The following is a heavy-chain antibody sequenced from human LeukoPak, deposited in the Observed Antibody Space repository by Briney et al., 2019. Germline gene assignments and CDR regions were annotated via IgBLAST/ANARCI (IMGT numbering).Heavy chain of an antibody. Sequence: GGSLRLSCAASVFTFSSYEMNWVRQPPGKGLEWVSVIYSGGSTYYADSVKGRFTISRDNSKNTLYLQMNSLRAEDTAVYYCAKDRAVATSYYFDYWGQGTLVTVSS. V-gene: IGHV3-66*02. CDR2: IYSGGST. CDR1: VFTFSSYE. CDR3: AKDRAVATSYYFDY. D-gene: IGHD5-12*01. J-gene: IGHJ4*02.